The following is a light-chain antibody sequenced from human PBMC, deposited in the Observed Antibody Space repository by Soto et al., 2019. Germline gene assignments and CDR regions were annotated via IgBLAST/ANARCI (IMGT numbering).Light chain of an antibody. CDR1: RSVNTY. J-gene: IGKJ5*01. Sequence: EIVWPQSPATLSLSPGERATLSCRASRSVNTYLAWYQQKPGQAPRLLIYDASNRATGIPATFSGSGSGTDFTLTISSLEPEDSAIYHCQQRANWPITFGHGTRLEIK. CDR3: QQRANWPIT. V-gene: IGKV3-11*01. CDR2: DAS.